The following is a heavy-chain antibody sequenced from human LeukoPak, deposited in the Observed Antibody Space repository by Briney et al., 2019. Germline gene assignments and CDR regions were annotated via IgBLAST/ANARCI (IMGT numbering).Heavy chain of an antibody. CDR3: ARRSYYNILTGYYGAFDI. CDR2: IYYSGST. Sequence: SETLSLTCTVSGGSISDYYWSWIRQPPGKGLEWIGYIYYSGSTNYNPSLKSRVTISVDTSKNQFSLKLSSVTAADTAVYYCARRSYYNILTGYYGAFDIWGQGTTVTVSS. D-gene: IGHD3-9*01. V-gene: IGHV4-59*08. CDR1: GGSISDYY. J-gene: IGHJ3*02.